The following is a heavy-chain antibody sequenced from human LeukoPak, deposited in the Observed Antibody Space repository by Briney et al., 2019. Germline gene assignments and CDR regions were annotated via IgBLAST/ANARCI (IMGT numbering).Heavy chain of an antibody. CDR2: ISSSSSTI. Sequence: PGGSLRLSCAASGFTFSNYGMHWVRQAPGKGLEWVSYISSSSSTIYYADSVKGRFTISRGNAENSLFLQMNSLRAEDTAVYYCARGDCNGGSCYLSLTTIDYWGQGTLVTVSS. D-gene: IGHD2-15*01. J-gene: IGHJ4*02. CDR3: ARGDCNGGSCYLSLTTIDY. V-gene: IGHV3-48*01. CDR1: GFTFSNYG.